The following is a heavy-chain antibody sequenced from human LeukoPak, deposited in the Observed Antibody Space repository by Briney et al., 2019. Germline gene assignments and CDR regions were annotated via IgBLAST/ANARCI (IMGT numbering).Heavy chain of an antibody. CDR2: ISFDATKE. D-gene: IGHD1-26*01. Sequence: GGSLRLSCAASGFTFSNYAMHWVRQAPGKGLEWVAVISFDATKEYFGKSVKGRFTISRDNSKSTLFLQMHSLRVEDTALYFCARFKVGSNTTQKNAFDIWGRGTVVTVSS. V-gene: IGHV3-30*01. CDR3: ARFKVGSNTTQKNAFDI. CDR1: GFTFSNYA. J-gene: IGHJ3*02.